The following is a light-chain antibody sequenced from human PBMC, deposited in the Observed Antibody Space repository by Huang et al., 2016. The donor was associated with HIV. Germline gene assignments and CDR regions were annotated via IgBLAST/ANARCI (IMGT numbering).Light chain of an antibody. V-gene: IGKV1-8*01. CDR2: AAS. Sequence: ATRMTQSPSSLSASIGDRVSITWRASQAISYYLAWYQQKPGEAPKLLIYAASSLQSGVPSKGSGSGSGTDFTLTINSLQSEDFATYYCRQYYNYPWTFGHGTKVEIK. CDR3: RQYYNYPWT. J-gene: IGKJ1*01. CDR1: QAISYY.